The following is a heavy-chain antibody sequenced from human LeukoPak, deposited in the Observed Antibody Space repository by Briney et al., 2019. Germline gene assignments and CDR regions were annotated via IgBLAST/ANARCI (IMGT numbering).Heavy chain of an antibody. V-gene: IGHV3-74*01. D-gene: IGHD2-15*01. CDR2: INIDGSST. J-gene: IGHJ4*02. CDR3: ARDRYCSGGSCYAVDY. CDR1: GFPFSSYW. Sequence: GGSLRLSCAASGFPFSSYWMHWVRQAPGKGLVWVSGINIDGSSTSYADSVKGRFTIPRHNAKNTLYLQMNSLRAEDTAVYYCARDRYCSGGSCYAVDYWGQGTLVTVSS.